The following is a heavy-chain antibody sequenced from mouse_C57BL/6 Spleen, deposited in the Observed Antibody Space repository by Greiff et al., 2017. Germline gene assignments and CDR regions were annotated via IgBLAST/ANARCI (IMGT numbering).Heavy chain of an antibody. V-gene: IGHV1-55*01. CDR3: ARDYDGDWYFDV. D-gene: IGHD2-4*01. J-gene: IGHJ1*03. CDR1: GYTFTSYW. Sequence: QVQLQQSGAELVKPGASVKMSCKASGYTFTSYWITWVKQRPGQGLEWIGDIYPGSGSTNYNEKFKSKATLTVDTSSSTAYMQLSSLTSEDSAVYYCARDYDGDWYFDVWGTGTTVTVSS. CDR2: IYPGSGST.